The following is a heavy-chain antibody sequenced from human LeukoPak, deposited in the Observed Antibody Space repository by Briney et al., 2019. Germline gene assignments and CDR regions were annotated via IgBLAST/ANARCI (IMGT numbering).Heavy chain of an antibody. J-gene: IGHJ5*02. CDR2: ISSSSSYI. Sequence: PGGSLRLSCAASGFTFSSYSMNWVRQAPGKGLEWVSSISSSSSYIYYADSVKGRFTISRDNAKNSLYLQMNSLRAEDTAVYYCARGIGGGYGDYEKNWFDPWGQGTLVTVSS. CDR3: ARGIGGGYGDYEKNWFDP. CDR1: GFTFSSYS. D-gene: IGHD4-17*01. V-gene: IGHV3-21*04.